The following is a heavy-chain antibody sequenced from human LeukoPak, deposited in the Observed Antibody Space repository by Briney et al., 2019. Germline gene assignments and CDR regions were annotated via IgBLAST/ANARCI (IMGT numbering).Heavy chain of an antibody. CDR3: ARGSTSDWPLEY. CDR1: GYTFIKYA. CDR2: INAHNGDT. D-gene: IGHD2-21*02. J-gene: IGHJ4*02. V-gene: IGHV1-3*01. Sequence: ASVKVSCKASGYTFIKYAIHWVRQAPGQRLEWTGWINAHNGDTKYSQKFQGRVAITRDTSASIVYMELSTLRFGDTAVYYCARGSTSDWPLEYWGRGILVTVSS.